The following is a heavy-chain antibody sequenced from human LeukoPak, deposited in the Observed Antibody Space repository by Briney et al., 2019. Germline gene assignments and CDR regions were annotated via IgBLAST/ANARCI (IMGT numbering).Heavy chain of an antibody. J-gene: IGHJ4*02. D-gene: IGHD2-15*01. CDR2: ISSSSSYI. CDR1: GFTFSSYS. V-gene: IGHV3-21*01. Sequence: PGGSLRLSCAASGFTFSSYSMNWVRQAPGKGLEWVSSISSSSSYIYYADSVKGRFTISRDNAKNSLYLQMNSLRAEDTAVYYCARDLQLLRVTYYFDYWGRGTLVSVSS. CDR3: ARDLQLLRVTYYFDY.